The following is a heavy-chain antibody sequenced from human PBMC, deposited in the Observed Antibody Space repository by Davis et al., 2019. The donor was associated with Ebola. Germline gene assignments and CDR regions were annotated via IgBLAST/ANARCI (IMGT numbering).Heavy chain of an antibody. CDR2: INPSGGST. Sequence: ASVKVSCKASGYTFTTYYIHWVRQAPGQGLEWMGIINPSGGSTTYAQKFQGRVTMTRDTSTGTVYMELNSLRSEDTALYYCARGRGHHESSGGDYRGQGTLVTVSS. CDR1: GYTFTTYY. J-gene: IGHJ4*02. CDR3: ARGRGHHESSGGDY. D-gene: IGHD3-22*01. V-gene: IGHV1-46*01.